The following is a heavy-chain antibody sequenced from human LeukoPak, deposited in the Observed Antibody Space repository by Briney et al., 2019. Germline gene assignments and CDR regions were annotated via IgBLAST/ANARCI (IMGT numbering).Heavy chain of an antibody. CDR1: GGSFSGYY. CDR2: INHSGST. J-gene: IGHJ3*02. V-gene: IGHV4-34*01. Sequence: SETLSLTCAVYGGSFSGYYWSWIRQPPGKGLEWIGEINHSGSTNYNPSLKSRVTISVDTSKNQFSLKLSSVTAADTAVYYCATYSTGELAFDIWGQGTMVTVSS. CDR3: ATYSTGELAFDI. D-gene: IGHD7-27*01.